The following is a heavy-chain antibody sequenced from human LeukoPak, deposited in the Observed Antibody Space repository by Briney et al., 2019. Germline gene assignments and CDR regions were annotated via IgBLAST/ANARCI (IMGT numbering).Heavy chain of an antibody. D-gene: IGHD3-10*01. CDR3: ARGGYYGLGNDFRFDP. CDR2: TYYRSKWYN. V-gene: IGHV6-1*01. CDR1: GDSVSSNSAA. Sequence: SQTLSLTCAISGDSVSSNSAAWNWIRQSPSRGLEWLGRTYYRSKWYNDYAVSAKSRITINPDTSKNQFSLQLSSVTAADTAVYYCARGGYYGLGNDFRFDPWGQGTLVTVSS. J-gene: IGHJ5*02.